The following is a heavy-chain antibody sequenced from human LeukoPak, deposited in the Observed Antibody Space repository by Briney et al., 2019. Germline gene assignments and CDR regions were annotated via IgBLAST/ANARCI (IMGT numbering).Heavy chain of an antibody. CDR2: ISAYNGNT. V-gene: IGHV1-18*01. CDR3: ARDGPHTPIGYCSGGSCYPSGLDAFDI. Sequence: ASVKVSCKASGYTFTSYGISWVRQAPGQGLEWMGWISAYNGNTNYAQKLQGRVTVTTDTSTSTAYMELRSLRSDDTAVYYCARDGPHTPIGYCSGGSCYPSGLDAFDIWGQGTMVTVSS. J-gene: IGHJ3*02. D-gene: IGHD2-15*01. CDR1: GYTFTSYG.